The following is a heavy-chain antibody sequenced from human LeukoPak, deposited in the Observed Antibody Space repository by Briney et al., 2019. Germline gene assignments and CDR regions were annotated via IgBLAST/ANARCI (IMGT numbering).Heavy chain of an antibody. J-gene: IGHJ4*02. CDR3: AREPTSGREPTSGRPLDY. V-gene: IGHV4-4*07. CDR1: GGSISGYL. CDR2: IYSSGSN. D-gene: IGHD5-12*01. Sequence: PSETLSLTCTVCGGSISGYLWSWIRQPAGKGLEWIGRIYSSGSNNYNPSLKSRVTMSLDTSKNHLSLNLSSVTAADTAVYYCAREPTSGREPTSGRPLDYWGQGTLVTVSS.